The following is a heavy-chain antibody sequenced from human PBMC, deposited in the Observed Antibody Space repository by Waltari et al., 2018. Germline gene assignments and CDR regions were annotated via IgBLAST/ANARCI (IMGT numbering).Heavy chain of an antibody. D-gene: IGHD1-26*01. CDR3: ARSGNYDYYYYGLDV. Sequence: QVQLVQSGAEVKKPGSSVKVSCKASGGTFSNYAVTWLLQGPGQGLEWMGGITPIFGTANYAQNFQGRVTITTDESTSTAYMELSSLRSEDTAVYYCARSGNYDYYYYGLDVWGQGTTVTVSS. CDR2: ITPIFGTA. J-gene: IGHJ6*02. CDR1: GGTFSNYA. V-gene: IGHV1-69*05.